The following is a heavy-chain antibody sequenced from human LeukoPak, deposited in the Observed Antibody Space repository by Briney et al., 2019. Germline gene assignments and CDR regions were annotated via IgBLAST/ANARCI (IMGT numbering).Heavy chain of an antibody. CDR3: ATLPWFGEFDY. D-gene: IGHD3-10*01. V-gene: IGHV3-74*01. Sequence: VQPGASLRLSCAASGFTFSSYWMHWVRQAPGKGLVWVSRINSDGSSTSYADSVKGRFTISRDNAKNTLYLQMNSLRAEDTAVYYCATLPWFGEFDYWGQGTLVTVSS. CDR2: INSDGSST. J-gene: IGHJ4*02. CDR1: GFTFSSYW.